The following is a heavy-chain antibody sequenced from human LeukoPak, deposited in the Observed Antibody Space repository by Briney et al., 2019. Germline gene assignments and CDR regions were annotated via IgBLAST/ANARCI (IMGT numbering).Heavy chain of an antibody. D-gene: IGHD4-23*01. Sequence: GGSLRLSCAASGFTVSSNYMSWVRQAPGKGLEWVSVIYSGGSTYYADSVKGRFTISRDNSKNTLYLQMNSLRAVDTAVYYCASHKADYGGKNDYWGQGTLVTVSS. J-gene: IGHJ4*02. V-gene: IGHV3-53*01. CDR1: GFTVSSNY. CDR2: IYSGGST. CDR3: ASHKADYGGKNDY.